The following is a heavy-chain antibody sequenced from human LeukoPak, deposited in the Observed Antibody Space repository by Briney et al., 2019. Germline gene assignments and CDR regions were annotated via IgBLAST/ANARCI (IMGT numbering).Heavy chain of an antibody. CDR2: MNPNSGNT. D-gene: IGHD1-26*01. J-gene: IGHJ4*02. CDR3: ARWGEGGATYY. Sequence: ASVKVSCKASGYTFTSYGISWVRQAPGQGLEWMGWMNPNSGNTGYAQKFQGRVTITRNTSISTAYMELSSLRSEDTAVYYCARWGEGGATYYWGQGTLVTVSS. CDR1: GYTFTSYG. V-gene: IGHV1-8*03.